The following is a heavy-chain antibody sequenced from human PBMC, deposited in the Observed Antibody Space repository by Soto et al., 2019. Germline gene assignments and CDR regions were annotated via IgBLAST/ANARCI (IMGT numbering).Heavy chain of an antibody. CDR3: AKDQGSSWYEIDY. CDR1: GFTFSSYA. CDR2: ISGSGGST. D-gene: IGHD6-13*01. V-gene: IGHV3-23*01. J-gene: IGHJ4*02. Sequence: GGSLRLSCATSGFTFSSYAMSWVRQAPGKGLEWVSTISGSGGSTYYADSVKGRFTISRDNSKNTLYLQMNSLRAEDTAVYYCAKDQGSSWYEIDYWGQGTLVTVSS.